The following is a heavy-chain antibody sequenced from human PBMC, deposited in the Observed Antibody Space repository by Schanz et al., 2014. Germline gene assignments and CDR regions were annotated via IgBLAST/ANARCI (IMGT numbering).Heavy chain of an antibody. CDR3: ARRVVPATMGLYFDL. J-gene: IGHJ4*02. CDR1: GGSMDTHY. Sequence: QVQLQESGPGLVKPSETLSLMCTVSGGSMDTHYWGWIRQPPGKGLEWIAFIYSSGIANYNPSLESRVTITGEPSKTQSPRGLTSVPAADTATYYCARRVVPATMGLYFDLWGQGTLVTVSS. V-gene: IGHV4-4*08. CDR2: IYSSGIA. D-gene: IGHD2-21*01.